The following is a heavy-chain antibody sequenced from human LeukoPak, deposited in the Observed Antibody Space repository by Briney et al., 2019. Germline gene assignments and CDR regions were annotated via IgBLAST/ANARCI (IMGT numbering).Heavy chain of an antibody. CDR1: GFSFRSYA. CDR2: ISGNGGST. D-gene: IGHD3-22*01. V-gene: IGHV3-23*01. Sequence: GGSLRLSCAASGFSFRSYAMSWVRQAPGKGLEWVSAISGNGGSTYYAGSVKGRFTISRDNSKNTLYLQMNSLRAEDTAVYYCARRITMIWFDYWGQGTLVTVSS. CDR3: ARRITMIWFDY. J-gene: IGHJ4*02.